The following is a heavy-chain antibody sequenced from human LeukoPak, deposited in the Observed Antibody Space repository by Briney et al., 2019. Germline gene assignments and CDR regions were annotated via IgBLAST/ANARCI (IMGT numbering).Heavy chain of an antibody. J-gene: IGHJ3*02. V-gene: IGHV3-20*01. D-gene: IGHD3-10*01. CDR1: GFTLDDYG. CDR3: ARCYYGSGSLITGAFDI. Sequence: GGSLRLSCAASGFTLDDYGMSWVRQAPGKGLEWVSGINWNGGSTGYADSVKGRFTISRDNAKNSLYLQMNSLRAEDTALYHCARCYYGSGSLITGAFDIWGQGTMVTVSS. CDR2: INWNGGST.